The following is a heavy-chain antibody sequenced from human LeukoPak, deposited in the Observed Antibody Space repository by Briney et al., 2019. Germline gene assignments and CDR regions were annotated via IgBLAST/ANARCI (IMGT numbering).Heavy chain of an antibody. CDR2: IYSGGST. CDR1: GFTVSSNY. D-gene: IGHD2-2*01. V-gene: IGHV3-66*02. Sequence: GGSLRLSCAASGFTVSSNYMSWVRQAPGKGLEWVSVIYSGGSTYYADSVKGRFTISRDNSQNTLYLQMNSLRAEDTAVYYCARGSEGSCSSTSCPRYFQHWGQGTLVTVSS. J-gene: IGHJ1*01. CDR3: ARGSEGSCSSTSCPRYFQH.